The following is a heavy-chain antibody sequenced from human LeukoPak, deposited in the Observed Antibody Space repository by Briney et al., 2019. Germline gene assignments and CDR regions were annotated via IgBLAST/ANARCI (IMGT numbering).Heavy chain of an antibody. J-gene: IGHJ4*02. Sequence: SGGSLRLSCAASGFTFSSYSMNWAREAPGKGLEWVSYISSSSSTIYYADSVKGRFTISRDNAKNSLYLQMNSLRAEDTAVYYCARDRWPPDYWGQGTLVTVSS. CDR1: GFTFSSYS. D-gene: IGHD4-23*01. V-gene: IGHV3-48*01. CDR2: ISSSSSTI. CDR3: ARDRWPPDY.